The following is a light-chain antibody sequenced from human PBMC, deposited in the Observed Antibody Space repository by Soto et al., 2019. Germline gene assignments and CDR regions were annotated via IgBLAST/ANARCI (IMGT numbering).Light chain of an antibody. V-gene: IGLV2-11*01. Sequence: QSVLTQPRSVSGSPGQSVTISCTATGSDVGDSSHVSWYQLHPGKAPKLMIYEVNNRPSGVPDRFSGSQSGSTDSLTISGLQAEDEAEYYCCLSPGSLTWLFGGGTKRTVL. CDR2: EVN. CDR3: CLSPGSLTWL. CDR1: GSDVGDSSH. J-gene: IGLJ3*02.